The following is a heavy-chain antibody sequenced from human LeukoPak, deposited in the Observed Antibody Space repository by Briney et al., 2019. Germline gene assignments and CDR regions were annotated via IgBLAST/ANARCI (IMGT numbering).Heavy chain of an antibody. Sequence: PSETLSLTCTVSRYSISSGYYWGWIRQPPGKGLEWIGEINHSGSTNYNPSLKSRVTISVDTSKNQFPLKLSSVTAADTAVYYCARHATYYDILTGYRRPRGAFDHWGQGTLVTVSS. V-gene: IGHV4-38-2*02. J-gene: IGHJ4*02. D-gene: IGHD3-9*01. CDR2: INHSGST. CDR3: ARHATYYDILTGYRRPRGAFDH. CDR1: RYSISSGYY.